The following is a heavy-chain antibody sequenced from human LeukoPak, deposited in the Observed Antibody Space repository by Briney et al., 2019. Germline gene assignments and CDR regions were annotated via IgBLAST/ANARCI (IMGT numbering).Heavy chain of an antibody. D-gene: IGHD5-18*01. CDR3: ARDRAYSSFDY. CDR2: IKPDDSAK. CDR1: GFTFYNSW. J-gene: IGHJ4*02. V-gene: IGHV3-7*01. Sequence: GESLRLSCAASGFTFYNSWMNWVRQAPRKGLEWVASIKPDDSAKYYVDSVRGQFTISRDNAKNALYLQMSSLRAEDTAVYYCARDRAYSSFDYWGQGTLVTVSS.